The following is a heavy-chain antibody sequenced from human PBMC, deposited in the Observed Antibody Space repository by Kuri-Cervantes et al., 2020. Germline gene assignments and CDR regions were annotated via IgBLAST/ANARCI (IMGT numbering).Heavy chain of an antibody. CDR2: INNFGGSP. CDR1: GFTFISYA. Sequence: VGSLRLSCAASGFTFISYAMSWVRQPPGKWPEWVSTINNFGGSPYYADSVKGRFIISRDNAKNSLYLQMNSLRADDTAIYYCERDQGVLRVVIGRADYYMDVWGKGTTVTV. D-gene: IGHD3-10*01. V-gene: IGHV3-23*01. CDR3: ERDQGVLRVVIGRADYYMDV. J-gene: IGHJ6*03.